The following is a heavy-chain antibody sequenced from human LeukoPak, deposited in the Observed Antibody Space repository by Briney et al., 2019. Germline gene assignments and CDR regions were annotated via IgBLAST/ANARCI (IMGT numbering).Heavy chain of an antibody. V-gene: IGHV3-66*01. Sequence: GGSLRLSCAASGFTFSSYWMHWVRQAPGKGLEWLSVIYNDGATYYAGSVKGRFIISRDNSKNALYLQMNSLRAEDTAVYYCAKVSYFTFDYWGQGTLVTVSS. J-gene: IGHJ4*02. CDR2: IYNDGAT. D-gene: IGHD2/OR15-2a*01. CDR1: GFTFSSYW. CDR3: AKVSYFTFDY.